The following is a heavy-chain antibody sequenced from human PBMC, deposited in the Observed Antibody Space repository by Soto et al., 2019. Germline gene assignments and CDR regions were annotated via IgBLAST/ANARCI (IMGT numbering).Heavy chain of an antibody. CDR1: GGSISSYY. CDR2: IYYSGST. J-gene: IGHJ4*02. V-gene: IGHV4-59*01. Sequence: LSLTCTVSGGSISSYYWSWIRQPPGKGLEWIGYIYYSGSTNYNPSLKSRVTISVDTSKNQFSLKLSSVTAADTAVYYCARVRREESPYYYDSSGYPYYFDYWGQGTLVTVSS. CDR3: ARVRREESPYYYDSSGYPYYFDY. D-gene: IGHD3-22*01.